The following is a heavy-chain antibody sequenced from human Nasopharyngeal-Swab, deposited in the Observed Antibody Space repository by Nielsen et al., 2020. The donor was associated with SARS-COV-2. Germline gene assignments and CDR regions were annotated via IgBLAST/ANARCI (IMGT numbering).Heavy chain of an antibody. CDR1: GFSSSDYY. V-gene: IGHV3-11*06. D-gene: IGHD6-19*01. Sequence: GESLKISCAASGFSSSDYYMSWIRQAPGKGLEWVAYISSDRSIYTFYADSVKGRFTISRDNAKNALYLQMSSLRAEDTAVYYCARLPSAWGRRDFDYWGQGTLVTVSS. CDR2: ISSDRSIYT. CDR3: ARLPSAWGRRDFDY. J-gene: IGHJ4*02.